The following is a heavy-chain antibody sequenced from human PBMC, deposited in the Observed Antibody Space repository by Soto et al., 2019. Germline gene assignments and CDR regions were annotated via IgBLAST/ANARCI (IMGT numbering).Heavy chain of an antibody. CDR1: GFTFSNAW. CDR3: TTDLPSCITIFGVVIDY. D-gene: IGHD3-3*01. V-gene: IGHV3-15*07. CDR2: IKSKTDGGTT. Sequence: PGGSLRLSCAASGFTFSNAWMNWVRQAPGKGLEWVGRIKSKTDGGTTDYAAPVKGRFTISRDDSKNTLYLQMNSLKTEDTAVYYCTTDLPSCITIFGVVIDYWGQGTLVTVSS. J-gene: IGHJ4*02.